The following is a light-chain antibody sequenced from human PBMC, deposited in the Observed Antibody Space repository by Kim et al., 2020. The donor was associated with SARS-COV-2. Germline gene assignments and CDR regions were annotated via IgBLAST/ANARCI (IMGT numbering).Light chain of an antibody. Sequence: SPGSRPPLPGGASRGVGGHLARDQKKAGEAPRGLFHGAATRATGIPDRFGGSGSGTEFTLTIRGLQSEDVAVYYCQQYDVGPRTFGQGTKVDIK. CDR1: RGVGGH. V-gene: IGKV3-15*01. CDR2: GAA. J-gene: IGKJ1*01. CDR3: QQYDVGPRT.